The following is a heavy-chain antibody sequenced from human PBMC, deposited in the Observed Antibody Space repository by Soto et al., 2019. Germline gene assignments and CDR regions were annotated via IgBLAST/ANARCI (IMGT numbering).Heavy chain of an antibody. CDR1: GFTFSSYA. Sequence: GGSLRLSCAASGFTFSSYAMSWVRQAPGKGLEWVSATSGSSGSTYYAAPVKGRFTISRDDSKNTLYLQMNSLNTEDTAVYYCTKEAIAVAGRGLTPGYWGQGTLVTVSS. V-gene: IGHV3-23*01. CDR2: TSGSSGST. D-gene: IGHD6-19*01. CDR3: TKEAIAVAGRGLTPGY. J-gene: IGHJ4*02.